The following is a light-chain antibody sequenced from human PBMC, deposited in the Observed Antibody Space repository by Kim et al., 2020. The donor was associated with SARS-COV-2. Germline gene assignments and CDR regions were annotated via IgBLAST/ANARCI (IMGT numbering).Light chain of an antibody. CDR1: QSVSSY. CDR2: STS. V-gene: IGKV3-11*01. CDR3: QLRSNWPRLLT. J-gene: IGKJ3*01. Sequence: EIVLTQSPATLSLSPGERATLSCRASQSVSSYLAWYQQKPGQTPRLLIYSTSNRATGIPARFSGSGSGTDFTLTISSLEPEDFAVYYCQLRSNWPRLLTFGPGTKVDIK.